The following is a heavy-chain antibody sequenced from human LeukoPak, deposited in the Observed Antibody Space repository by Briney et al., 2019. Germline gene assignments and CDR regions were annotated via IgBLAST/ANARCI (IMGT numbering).Heavy chain of an antibody. CDR3: AKIPPSGYSSGWSGY. V-gene: IGHV3-30*02. CDR2: IWYDGSNK. D-gene: IGHD6-19*01. Sequence: GGSLRLSCAASGFTFSSYGMHWVRQAPGKGLEWVAVIWYDGSNKYYADSVKGRFTISRDNSKNTLYLQMNSLRAEDTAVYYCAKIPPSGYSSGWSGYWGQGTLVTVSS. J-gene: IGHJ4*02. CDR1: GFTFSSYG.